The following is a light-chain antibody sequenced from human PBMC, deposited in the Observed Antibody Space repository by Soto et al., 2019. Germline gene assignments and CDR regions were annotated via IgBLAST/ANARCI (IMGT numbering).Light chain of an antibody. CDR2: EGS. Sequence: QSALTQPASVSGSPGQSITISCTGTSSDVGSYNLVSWYQQHPGKAPKFMIYEGSKRPSGVSNRFSGSKSGNTASLTISGLQAEDEADYYCCSYAGTSLVFGGGTKVTVL. CDR1: SSDVGSYNL. CDR3: CSYAGTSLV. V-gene: IGLV2-23*01. J-gene: IGLJ2*01.